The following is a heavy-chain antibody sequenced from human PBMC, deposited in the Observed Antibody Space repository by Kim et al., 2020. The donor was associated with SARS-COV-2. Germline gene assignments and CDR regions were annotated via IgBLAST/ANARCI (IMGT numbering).Heavy chain of an antibody. V-gene: IGHV3-15*01. CDR1: GFTFSNAW. Sequence: GGSLRLSCAASGFTFSNAWMSWVRQAPGKGLEWVGRIKSKTDGGTTDYAAPVKGRFTISRDDSKNTLYLQMNSLKTEDTAVYYCTTGLSSWTDAFDIWGQGTIVTVSS. D-gene: IGHD6-13*01. J-gene: IGHJ3*02. CDR3: TTGLSSWTDAFDI. CDR2: IKSKTDGGTT.